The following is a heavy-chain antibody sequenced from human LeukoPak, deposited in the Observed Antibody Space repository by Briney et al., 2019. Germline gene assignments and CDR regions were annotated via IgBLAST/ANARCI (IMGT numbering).Heavy chain of an antibody. CDR2: ISGSGTSA. CDR3: ASGYYDSSGYPTPDY. D-gene: IGHD3-22*01. CDR1: GFTFSSYA. J-gene: IGHJ4*02. V-gene: IGHV3-23*01. Sequence: GGSLRLSCAASGFTFSSYAMSWVRQAPGKGLEWVSGISGSGTSAYYADSVKGRLTISRDNSKNTLYLQMNSLRAEDTAVYYCASGYYDSSGYPTPDYWGQGTLVTVSS.